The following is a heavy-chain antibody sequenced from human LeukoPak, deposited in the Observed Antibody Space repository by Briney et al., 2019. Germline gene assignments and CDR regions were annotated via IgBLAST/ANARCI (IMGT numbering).Heavy chain of an antibody. Sequence: GGSLRPSCAASGFTFSSYAMSWVRQAPGKGLEWVSAISGSGGTTYYADSVKGRFTISRDNSKNTLYLQMNSLREEDTAVYYCAKDAKAESSGSYGMDVWGQGTTVTVSS. CDR3: AKDAKAESSGSYGMDV. D-gene: IGHD1-26*01. V-gene: IGHV3-23*01. J-gene: IGHJ6*02. CDR2: ISGSGGTT. CDR1: GFTFSSYA.